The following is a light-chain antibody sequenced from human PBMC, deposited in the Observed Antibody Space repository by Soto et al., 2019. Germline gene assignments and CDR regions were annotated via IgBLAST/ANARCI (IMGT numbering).Light chain of an antibody. J-gene: IGLJ2*01. CDR1: SSDVGGYNY. CDR2: DVS. V-gene: IGLV2-14*01. Sequence: QSVLTQPASVSGSPGQSITISCTGTSSDVGGYNYVSWYQQHPGKAPKLMIYDVSNRPSGVSNRFSGSESGNTASLTISGLQAEDEADYYCSSYTSSSHVVFGGGTKLTVL. CDR3: SSYTSSSHVV.